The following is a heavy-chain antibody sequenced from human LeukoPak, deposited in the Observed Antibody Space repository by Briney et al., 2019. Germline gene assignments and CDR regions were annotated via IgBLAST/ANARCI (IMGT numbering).Heavy chain of an antibody. J-gene: IGHJ4*02. Sequence: GASVTVSCKASGYTFTGYYLHWVRQAPGQGLEWVGWTNPNSGVTNYAQKFQGRVSMTSDTSISTVCMELSRLRSDDTAVYYCSREDYWGQGTLVTVSS. CDR1: GYTFTGYY. CDR3: SREDY. CDR2: TNPNSGVT. V-gene: IGHV1-2*02.